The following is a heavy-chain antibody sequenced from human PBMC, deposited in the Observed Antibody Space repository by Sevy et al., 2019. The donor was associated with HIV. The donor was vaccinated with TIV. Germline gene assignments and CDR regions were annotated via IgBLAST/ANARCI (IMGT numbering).Heavy chain of an antibody. D-gene: IGHD1-26*01. Sequence: SETLSLTCTVSVGSITSLHWNWIRQPPGKGLEWIANIYYNGHINYNPSLKSRVTLSLDTSKNQFSLRLSSVTAADTAMYYCAGENAWGRGYSWGQGTLVTVSS. J-gene: IGHJ4*02. CDR2: IYYNGHI. CDR3: AGENAWGRGYS. V-gene: IGHV4-59*08. CDR1: VGSITSLH.